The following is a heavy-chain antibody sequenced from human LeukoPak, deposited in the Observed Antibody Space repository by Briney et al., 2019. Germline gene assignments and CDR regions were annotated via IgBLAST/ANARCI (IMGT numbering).Heavy chain of an antibody. Sequence: TSETLSLTCTVSGGSISGHYWSWIRQPPGRGLEWIGCIFDSGSTNYNPSLKSRVTISVDTSKDQFSLNLSSVAAADTAVYYCARTRLSEYYFDYWGQGIPVTVSS. CDR1: GGSISGHY. D-gene: IGHD2-21*02. J-gene: IGHJ4*02. CDR2: IFDSGST. CDR3: ARTRLSEYYFDY. V-gene: IGHV4-59*11.